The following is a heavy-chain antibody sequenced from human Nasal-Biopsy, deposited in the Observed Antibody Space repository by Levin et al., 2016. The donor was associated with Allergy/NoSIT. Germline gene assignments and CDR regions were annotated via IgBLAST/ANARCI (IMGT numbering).Heavy chain of an antibody. CDR3: AKDIAGTTWFYGMDV. V-gene: IGHV3-23*01. CDR2: ISGSGIST. D-gene: IGHD1-1*01. CDR1: GFRFRSFG. J-gene: IGHJ6*02. Sequence: GESLKISCRVSGFRFRSFGMSWVRQAPGKGLEWVSAISGSGISTYYADGVEGRFTISRDNSNNTLYLEMNSLRADDTAKYFCAKDIAGTTWFYGMDVWGQGTTVTVSS.